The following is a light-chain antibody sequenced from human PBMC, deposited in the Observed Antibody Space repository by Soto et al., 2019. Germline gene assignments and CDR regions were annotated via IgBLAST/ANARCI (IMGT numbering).Light chain of an antibody. J-gene: IGLJ3*02. CDR2: ENN. Sequence: QSVLTQPPSVSAAPGQKVTISCSGSSSNIGNNYVSWYQQLPGTAPKLLIYENNKRPSGIPDRFSGSKSGTSATLGITGLQTGDEADYYCGTWDSSLISWVFGGGTKLTVL. V-gene: IGLV1-51*02. CDR1: SSNIGNNY. CDR3: GTWDSSLISWV.